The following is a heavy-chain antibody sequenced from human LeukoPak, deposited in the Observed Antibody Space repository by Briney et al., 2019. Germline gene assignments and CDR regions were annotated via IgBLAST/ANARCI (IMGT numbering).Heavy chain of an antibody. CDR3: ARDQSWITMVRGAVYYGMDV. CDR1: GGSISSYY. CDR2: IYYSGST. J-gene: IGHJ6*04. D-gene: IGHD3-10*01. Sequence: SETLSLTCTVSGGSISSYYWSWIRQPPGKGLEWIGYIYYSGSTNYNPSLKSRVTISVDTSKNQFSLKLSSVTAADTAVYYCARDQSWITMVRGAVYYGMDVWGKGTTVTVSS. V-gene: IGHV4-59*01.